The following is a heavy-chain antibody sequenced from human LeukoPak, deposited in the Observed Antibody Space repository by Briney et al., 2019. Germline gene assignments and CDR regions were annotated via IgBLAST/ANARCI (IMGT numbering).Heavy chain of an antibody. CDR2: IYHSGGT. V-gene: IGHV4-38-2*02. CDR3: ARVGETYYGSGSYLEY. D-gene: IGHD3-10*01. CDR1: GYSISSGYY. J-gene: IGHJ4*02. Sequence: SETLSLTCTVSGYSISSGYYWGWIRQPPGKGLEWIGSIYHSGGTYYNPSLKSRVTISVDTSKNQFSLKLSSVTAADTAVYYCARVGETYYGSGSYLEYWGQGTLVTVSS.